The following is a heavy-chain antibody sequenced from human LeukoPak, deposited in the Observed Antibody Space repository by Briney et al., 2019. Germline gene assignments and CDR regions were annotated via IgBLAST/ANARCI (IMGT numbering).Heavy chain of an antibody. D-gene: IGHD6-13*01. CDR2: IYYRGSA. V-gene: IGHV4-59*01. J-gene: IGHJ4*02. CDR1: GGSISSYY. Sequence: PSEPLSLTCTVSGGSISSYYWSWIRQPPGKGLEWIGYIYYRGSANYNPSLKSRVTMSVDTSKNQFSLSLYSVTAADTAVYYCASIAAADYFDYWGQGTLVTVSS. CDR3: ASIAAADYFDY.